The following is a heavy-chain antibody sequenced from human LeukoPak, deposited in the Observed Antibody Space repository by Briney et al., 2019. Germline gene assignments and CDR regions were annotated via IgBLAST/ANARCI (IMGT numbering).Heavy chain of an antibody. V-gene: IGHV4-30-4*08. D-gene: IGHD1-26*01. CDR3: AREVEWELPNAFDI. J-gene: IGHJ3*02. CDR1: GGSISSGDYY. CDR2: IYYSGST. Sequence: PSQTLSLTCTVSGGSISSGDYYWSWIRQPPGKGLEWIGYIYYSGSTYYNPSLKSRVTISVDTSKNQFSLKLSSVTAAVTAVYYCAREVEWELPNAFDIWGQGTMVTVSS.